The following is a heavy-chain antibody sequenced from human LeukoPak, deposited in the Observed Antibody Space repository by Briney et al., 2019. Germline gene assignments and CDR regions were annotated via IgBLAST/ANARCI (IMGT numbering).Heavy chain of an antibody. Sequence: ASVKVSCKASGYTFTSYDINWVRQATGQGLEWMGWMNPNSGNTGYAQKFQGRVTMTRNTSISTAYMELSSLRAEDTALYYCAKDIGGSGSYYNEYYFDYWGQGTLVTVSS. J-gene: IGHJ4*02. V-gene: IGHV1-8*01. CDR3: AKDIGGSGSYYNEYYFDY. D-gene: IGHD3-10*01. CDR1: GYTFTSYD. CDR2: MNPNSGNT.